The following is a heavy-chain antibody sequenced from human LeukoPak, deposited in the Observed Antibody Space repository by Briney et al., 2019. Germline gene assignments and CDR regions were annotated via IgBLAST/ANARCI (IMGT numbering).Heavy chain of an antibody. Sequence: GGSLRLSCAASGFTFSNNWMHWVRQAPGKGLVWVSRIKSDGSSTSYADSVKGRFTISRDNAKNTLYLQMNSLRAEDTAVYYCARDGPLYYYDSSGYYLDYWGQGTLVTVSS. CDR2: IKSDGSST. V-gene: IGHV3-74*01. J-gene: IGHJ4*02. CDR1: GFTFSNNW. CDR3: ARDGPLYYYDSSGYYLDY. D-gene: IGHD3-22*01.